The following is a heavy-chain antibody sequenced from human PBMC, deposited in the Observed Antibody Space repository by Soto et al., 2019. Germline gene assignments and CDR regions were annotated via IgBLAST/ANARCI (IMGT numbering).Heavy chain of an antibody. D-gene: IGHD7-27*01. J-gene: IGHJ4*02. CDR3: ASNWGYWGIDS. CDR1: GDTFTSYA. CDR2: IKAGNGNT. V-gene: IGHV1-3*05. Sequence: QVQLVQSGADEKKPGASVKVSCKASGDTFTSYALHWVRQAPGQRLERMGWIKAGNGNTKYSQQLQGRVTITRDTSASTAYKELRSLRYEDTAVYYCASNWGYWGIDSWGQWSLFTVSS.